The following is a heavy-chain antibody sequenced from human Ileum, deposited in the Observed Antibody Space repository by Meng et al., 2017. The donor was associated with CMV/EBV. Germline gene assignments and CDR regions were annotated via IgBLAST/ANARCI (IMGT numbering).Heavy chain of an antibody. D-gene: IGHD1-26*01. CDR2: ISGSSAVI. Sequence: GESLKISCAASGFTFSTYAMSWVRQAPGKGLEWVSAISGSSAVIYYADAVKGRFTISRDNSKNTLFLQMNGLRAEDTAEYYCAKDHVHSGTHFDYWGQGTLVTVSS. CDR1: GFTFSTYA. CDR3: AKDHVHSGTHFDY. J-gene: IGHJ4*02. V-gene: IGHV3-23*01.